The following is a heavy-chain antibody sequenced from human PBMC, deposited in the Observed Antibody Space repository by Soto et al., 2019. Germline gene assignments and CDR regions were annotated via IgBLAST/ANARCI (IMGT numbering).Heavy chain of an antibody. D-gene: IGHD2-21*01. CDR1: GASISSTDYY. Sequence: QVQLQESGPGLVKPSQTLSLTCTVSGASISSTDYYWSWIRQSPGKGLESIGYISYSGSTYYNPSLKSRVTISVDTSKNQFSLKLSSVTAADTAVYYCARDPSSGGYCRGPCFDYWGQGSLVTVTS. CDR3: ARDPSSGGYCRGPCFDY. J-gene: IGHJ4*02. V-gene: IGHV4-30-4*01. CDR2: ISYSGST.